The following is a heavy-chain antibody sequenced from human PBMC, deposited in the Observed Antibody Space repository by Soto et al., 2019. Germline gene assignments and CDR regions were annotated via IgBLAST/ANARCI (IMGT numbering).Heavy chain of an antibody. CDR2: TYYRSKWYN. CDR1: GDSFSSNTAA. Sequence: PSQTVSLTRAICGDSFSSNTAARNWIRQSPSRGLEWLGRTYYRSKWYNDYAVFVKSRITINPDTSKNKFSLQLYSVPTEDKAVYYCARERFGAVVVAAYHWFGPWRQETLVTVSS. J-gene: IGHJ5*02. V-gene: IGHV6-1*01. CDR3: ARERFGAVVVAAYHWFGP. D-gene: IGHD2-15*01.